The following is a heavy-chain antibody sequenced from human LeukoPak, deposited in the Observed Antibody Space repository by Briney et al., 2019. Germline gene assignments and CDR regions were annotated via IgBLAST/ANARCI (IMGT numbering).Heavy chain of an antibody. J-gene: IGHJ4*02. V-gene: IGHV3-30*18. D-gene: IGHD5-18*01. CDR3: AKDFEQLWLLY. CDR2: ISYDGSNK. Sequence: PGRSLRLSCAASGFTFSSYGMHWVRQAPGKGLEWVAVISYDGSNKYYADSVKGRFTISRDNSKNTLYLQMNSLRAEDTAVYYCAKDFEQLWLLYWGQGTVVTVSS. CDR1: GFTFSSYG.